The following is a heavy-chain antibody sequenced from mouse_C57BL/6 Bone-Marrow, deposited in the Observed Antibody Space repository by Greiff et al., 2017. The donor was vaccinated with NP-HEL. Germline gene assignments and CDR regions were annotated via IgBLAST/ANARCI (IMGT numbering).Heavy chain of an antibody. CDR3: TRFTVVALYWYFDV. V-gene: IGHV5-9-1*02. D-gene: IGHD1-1*01. J-gene: IGHJ1*03. CDR2: ISSGGDYI. Sequence: EVQGVESGEGLVKPGGSLKLSCAASGFTFSSYAMSWVRQTPEKRLEWVAYISSGGDYIYYADTVKGRFTISRDNARNTLYLQMSRLKSEDTAMYYCTRFTVVALYWYFDVWGTGTTVTVSS. CDR1: GFTFSSYA.